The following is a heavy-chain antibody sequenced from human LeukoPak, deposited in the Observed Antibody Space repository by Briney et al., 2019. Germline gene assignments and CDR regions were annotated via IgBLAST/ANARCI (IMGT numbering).Heavy chain of an antibody. Sequence: GGSLRLSCAASGFTFTSYAMSWVRQAPGKGLEWVSVISGSGGSTYYADSVKGRFTISRDNSKNTLYLQMSSLRAEDTAVYYCARDRRGYGTYYFDYWGQGTLVTVSS. CDR1: GFTFTSYA. V-gene: IGHV3-23*01. CDR3: ARDRRGYGTYYFDY. CDR2: ISGSGGST. J-gene: IGHJ4*02. D-gene: IGHD5-18*01.